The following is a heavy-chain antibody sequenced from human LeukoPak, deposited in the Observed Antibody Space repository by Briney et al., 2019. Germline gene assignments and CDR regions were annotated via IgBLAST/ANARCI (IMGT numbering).Heavy chain of an antibody. CDR3: ARRSGVAVAGAFDY. CDR1: GFTFSSYA. D-gene: IGHD6-19*01. CDR2: ISGTGNRT. Sequence: GGSLRLSCAASGFTFSSYAMGWVRQAPGKGLEWVSAISGTGNRTYYADSVKGRFAISRDNSKHTLYLQMNSLRAEDTAVYFCARRSGVAVAGAFDYWGQGTLVTVSS. V-gene: IGHV3-23*01. J-gene: IGHJ4*02.